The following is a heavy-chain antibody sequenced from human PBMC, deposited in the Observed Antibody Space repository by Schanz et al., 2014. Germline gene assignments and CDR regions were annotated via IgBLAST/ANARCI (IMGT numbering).Heavy chain of an antibody. D-gene: IGHD6-13*01. CDR3: ARDGEAAAGCDY. CDR1: NYIFTKYY. V-gene: IGHV1-46*03. Sequence: QVQLVQSGAEVKKPGASVKLSCKASNYIFTKYYIHCVRQAPGQGLEWMGKINPSSGTTRIAQNFQGRLTVTRDTSTSTVYMKLSSLRSEDTAVYYCARDGEAAAGCDYWGQGTLXTVSS. J-gene: IGHJ4*02. CDR2: INPSSGTT.